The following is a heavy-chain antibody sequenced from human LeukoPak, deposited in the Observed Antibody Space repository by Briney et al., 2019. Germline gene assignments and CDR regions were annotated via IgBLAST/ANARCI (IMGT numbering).Heavy chain of an antibody. CDR3: AKASWASNADAVL. V-gene: IGHV3-23*01. Sequence: GGSLTLSCAASGFTLSSYAMSWVREAPARGLEWVSSLRGNGDTFYADSVKGRFTLSRDESRNTVYLQLNNLRVEDTAVYYCAKASWASNADAVLWGQGTMVTVSS. J-gene: IGHJ4*02. D-gene: IGHD1-1*01. CDR1: GFTLSSYA. CDR2: LRGNGDT.